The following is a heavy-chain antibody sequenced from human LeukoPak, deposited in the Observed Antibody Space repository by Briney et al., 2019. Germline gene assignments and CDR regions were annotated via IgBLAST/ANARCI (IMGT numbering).Heavy chain of an antibody. J-gene: IGHJ2*01. Sequence: SGGSLRLSCAASGFTFSSYAMHWVRQAPGKGLEWVAVISYDGSNKYYADSVKGRFTISRDNSKNTLYLQMNSLRAEDTAVYYCARDSGISRGYFDLWGRGTLVTVSS. CDR3: ARDSGISRGYFDL. D-gene: IGHD1-26*01. CDR1: GFTFSSYA. V-gene: IGHV3-30-3*01. CDR2: ISYDGSNK.